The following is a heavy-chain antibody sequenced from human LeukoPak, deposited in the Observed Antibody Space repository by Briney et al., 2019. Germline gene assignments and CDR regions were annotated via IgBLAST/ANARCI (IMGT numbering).Heavy chain of an antibody. CDR1: GGSFSGYY. CDR3: ARRGYSYAGPYYSDY. J-gene: IGHJ4*02. V-gene: IGHV4-34*01. CDR2: INHSGST. D-gene: IGHD5-18*01. Sequence: SETLSLTCAVYGGSFSGYYWSWIRQPPGKGLEWIGEINHSGSTNYNPSLKSRVTISVDTSKNQFSLKLSSVTAADTAVYYCARRGYSYAGPYYSDYWGQGTLVTVSS.